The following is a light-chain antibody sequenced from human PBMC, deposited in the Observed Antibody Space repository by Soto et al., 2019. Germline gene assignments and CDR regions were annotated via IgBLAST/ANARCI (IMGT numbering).Light chain of an antibody. J-gene: IGLJ1*01. CDR2: EGS. CDR1: SSDVGSYNL. CDR3: CSYAGSSTSGYV. V-gene: IGLV2-23*01. Sequence: QSVMTQPASVSVSPGQSFTISCTGTSSDVGSYNLVSWYQQHPGKAPKLMIYEGSKRPSGVSNRFSGSKSGNTASLTISGLQAEDEADYYCCSYAGSSTSGYVFGTGTKVTVL.